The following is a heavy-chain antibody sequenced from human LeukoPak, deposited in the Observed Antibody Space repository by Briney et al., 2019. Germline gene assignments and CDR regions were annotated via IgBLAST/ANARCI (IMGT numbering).Heavy chain of an antibody. Sequence: ASVKVSCKASGYSFTSYDINWVRQATGQGLEWMGWMNPNSGNTGYAQKFQGRVTITRNTSISTAYMDLSSLRSDDTAVYYCARRAVAYYYYYYMDVWGKGTTVTVSS. CDR1: GYSFTSYD. J-gene: IGHJ6*03. CDR3: ARRAVAYYYYYYMDV. V-gene: IGHV1-8*01. CDR2: MNPNSGNT. D-gene: IGHD6-19*01.